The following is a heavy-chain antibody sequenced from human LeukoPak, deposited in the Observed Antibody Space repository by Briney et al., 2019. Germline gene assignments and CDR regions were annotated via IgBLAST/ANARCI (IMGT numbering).Heavy chain of an antibody. V-gene: IGHV3-23*03. CDR2: IYSGGST. Sequence: PGRSLRLSCAASGFTFSSYAMSWVRQAPGKGLEWVSVIYSGGSTYYADSVKGRFTISRDNSKNTLYLQMNSLKTEDTAMYYCMVQQWLAALFDFWGQGTLVTVSS. CDR1: GFTFSSYA. J-gene: IGHJ4*02. D-gene: IGHD6-19*01. CDR3: MVQQWLAALFDF.